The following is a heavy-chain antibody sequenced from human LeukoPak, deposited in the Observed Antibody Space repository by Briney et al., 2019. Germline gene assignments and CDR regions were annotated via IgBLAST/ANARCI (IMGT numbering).Heavy chain of an antibody. CDR1: GFTFDDYA. CDR2: ISGGGGNT. V-gene: IGHV3-43*02. CDR3: AKDKALGYCSAGSCLYLDY. Sequence: GGSLRLSCAASGFTFDDYAIHWVRQAPGKGLEWVSLISGGGGNTYYADSVKGRFTLSRDNSKNSLYLQMNSLRSEDTAFYYCAKDKALGYCSAGSCLYLDYWGQGTLVTVSS. J-gene: IGHJ4*02. D-gene: IGHD2-15*01.